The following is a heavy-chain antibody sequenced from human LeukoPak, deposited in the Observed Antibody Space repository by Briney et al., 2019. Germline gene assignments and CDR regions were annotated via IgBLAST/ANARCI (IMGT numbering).Heavy chain of an antibody. CDR3: ARDSPYDSSGYYYEYGF. CDR2: INPSGGGT. Sequence: ASVEVSCKASGYTFTSYYMHWVRQAPGQGLEWMGIINPSGGGTSYAQKFQGRVTMTRDTSTSTVYMELSSLRSEDTAVYYCARDSPYDSSGYYYEYGFWGQGTLVTVSS. D-gene: IGHD3-22*01. J-gene: IGHJ4*02. CDR1: GYTFTSYY. V-gene: IGHV1-46*01.